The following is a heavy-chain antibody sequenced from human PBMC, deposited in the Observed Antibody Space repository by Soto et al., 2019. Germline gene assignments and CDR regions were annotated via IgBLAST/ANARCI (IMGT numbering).Heavy chain of an antibody. CDR1: GFSFSSYA. CDR3: ATDRYYVILTEDYNDYYHYGMDV. CDR2: ITGGGGGT. Sequence: EGQLLESGGGLVQPGGSLRLSCAASGFSFSSYAMSWVRQAPGKGLEWVSTITGGGGGTYYADSVKGRFTISRDNSKNTLYLQMNSLRAEDTAVYYCATDRYYVILTEDYNDYYHYGMDVWGQGTTVTVSS. J-gene: IGHJ6*02. V-gene: IGHV3-23*01. D-gene: IGHD3-9*01.